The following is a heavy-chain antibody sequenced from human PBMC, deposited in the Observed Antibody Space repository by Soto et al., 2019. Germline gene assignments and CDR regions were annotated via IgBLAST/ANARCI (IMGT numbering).Heavy chain of an antibody. D-gene: IGHD6-13*01. V-gene: IGHV3-23*01. CDR1: GFTFSSYA. CDR3: AKGSYSSSFTWFDP. CDR2: ISGSGGST. Sequence: EVQLFESGGSLVQPGGSLRLSCAASGFTFSSYAMSWVRPAPGKGLEWVSDISGSGGSTYYADSVKGRFTISRDNSKNTLYLQMNSLRAEDTAVYYCAKGSYSSSFTWFDPWGQGTLVTVSS. J-gene: IGHJ5*02.